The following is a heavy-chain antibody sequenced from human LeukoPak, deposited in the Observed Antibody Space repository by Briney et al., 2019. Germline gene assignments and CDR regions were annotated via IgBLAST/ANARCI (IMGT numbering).Heavy chain of an antibody. V-gene: IGHV3-23*01. Sequence: GGSLRLSCAASGFTFSSYAMSWVRQAPGKGLEWVSAISGSGGSTYYADSVKGRFTISRDNSKNALYLQMNSLRAEDTAVYYCAKVTMVRGVTIDYWGQGTLVTVSS. CDR2: ISGSGGST. CDR1: GFTFSSYA. J-gene: IGHJ4*02. D-gene: IGHD3-10*01. CDR3: AKVTMVRGVTIDY.